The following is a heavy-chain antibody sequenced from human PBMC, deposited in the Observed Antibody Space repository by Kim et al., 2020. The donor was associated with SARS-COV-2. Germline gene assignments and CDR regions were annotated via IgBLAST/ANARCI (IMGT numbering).Heavy chain of an antibody. V-gene: IGHV1-69*01. CDR3: ARDKAPVYAFDI. Sequence: KHPQKFKGRVTVTADESTRTAYMELSSLRSEDTAVYYCARDKAPVYAFDIWGQGTMVTVSS. J-gene: IGHJ3*02.